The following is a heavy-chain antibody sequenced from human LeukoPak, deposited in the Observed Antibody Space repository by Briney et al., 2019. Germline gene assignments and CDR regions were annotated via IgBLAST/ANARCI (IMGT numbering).Heavy chain of an antibody. CDR1: GGSIGSSNW. CDR2: IYHSGST. D-gene: IGHD3-22*01. J-gene: IGHJ3*02. CDR3: ASSRSITMIVVVITTYFDI. Sequence: PSETLSLTCAVSGGSIGSSNWWSWVRQPPGKGLEWIGEIYHSGSTNYNPSLKSRVTISVDTSKNQFSLKLSSVTAADTAVYYCASSRSITMIVVVITTYFDIWGQGTMVTVSS. V-gene: IGHV4-4*02.